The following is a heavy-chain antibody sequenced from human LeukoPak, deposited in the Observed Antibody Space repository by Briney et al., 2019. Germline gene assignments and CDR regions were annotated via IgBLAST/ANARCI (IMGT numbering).Heavy chain of an antibody. D-gene: IGHD5-18*01. J-gene: IGHJ4*02. CDR1: GFTFSGHW. V-gene: IGHV3-7*01. CDR3: ARDLAYSRLDY. Sequence: GGSLRLSCAASGFTFSGHWMSWARQALGKGLEWVANIKQDGSETYYVDSVKGRFTISRDNAKSSLFLQMNSLRVEDAAVYYCARDLAYSRLDYWGQGMLVTVSS. CDR2: IKQDGSET.